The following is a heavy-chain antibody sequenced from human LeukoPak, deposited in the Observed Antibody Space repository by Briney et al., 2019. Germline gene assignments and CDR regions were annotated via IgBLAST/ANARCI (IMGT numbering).Heavy chain of an antibody. CDR1: GDTFSSYW. V-gene: IGHV3-7*03. J-gene: IGHJ4*02. CDR3: AKARQWLVSGAYFDY. Sequence: GGSLRLSCAASGDTFSSYWMSWVRQAPGRGLEWVANRKKDGSEKYYVDSVNGRFTISRDNAKTSLYLQMNSLRSEDTALYYCAKARQWLVSGAYFDYWGQGTLVTVSS. CDR2: RKKDGSEK. D-gene: IGHD6-19*01.